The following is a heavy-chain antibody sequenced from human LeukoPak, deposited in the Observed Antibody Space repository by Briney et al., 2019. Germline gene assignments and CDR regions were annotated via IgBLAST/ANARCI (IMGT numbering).Heavy chain of an antibody. D-gene: IGHD3-3*01. CDR1: GGTFSSYA. Sequence: GASVTVSCTASGGTFSSYAISWVRQAPGQGLEWMGRIIPILGIANYAQKFQGRVTITADKSTSTAYMELSSLRSEDTAVYYCARDSTAWSGPRYYFDYWGQGTLVTVSS. J-gene: IGHJ4*02. CDR2: IIPILGIA. CDR3: ARDSTAWSGPRYYFDY. V-gene: IGHV1-69*04.